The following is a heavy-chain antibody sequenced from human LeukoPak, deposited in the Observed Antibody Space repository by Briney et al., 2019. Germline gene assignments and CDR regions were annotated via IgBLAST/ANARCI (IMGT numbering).Heavy chain of an antibody. CDR3: AKGRVEMATITNY. Sequence: GGSLRLSCAASGFTFSSYSMHWVRQAPGKGLEWVAVISYDGSNKYYADSVKGRFAISRGNSKNTLYLQMNSLRAEDTAVYYCAKGRVEMATITNYWGQGTLVTVSS. D-gene: IGHD5-24*01. J-gene: IGHJ4*02. CDR1: GFTFSSYS. CDR2: ISYDGSNK. V-gene: IGHV3-30*09.